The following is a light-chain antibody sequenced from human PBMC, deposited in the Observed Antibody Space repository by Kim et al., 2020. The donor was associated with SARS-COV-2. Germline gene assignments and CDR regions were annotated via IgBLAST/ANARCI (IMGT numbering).Light chain of an antibody. J-gene: IGKJ1*01. CDR1: QDINSR. CDR3: QQDNNFPWT. V-gene: IGKV1-12*01. CDR2: GAS. Sequence: DIQMTQSPSSVSASVGDRVTITCRASQDINSRLAWYQQRPGMVPKLLIDGASDLQSGVPSRFSGSGSGTDFTLTIWNLQPEDFATYYCQQDNNFPWTFGQGTKVDIK.